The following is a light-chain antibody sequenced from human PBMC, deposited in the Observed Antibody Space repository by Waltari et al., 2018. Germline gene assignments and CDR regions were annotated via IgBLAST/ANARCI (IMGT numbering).Light chain of an antibody. Sequence: QSALTPPRPVSGSPGQSVTIPCTGTSNDFWWYYYVPRYQHPPGKPPKLIIYELNKRPSGVPDRFSGSKSGNTASLTVSGLQADDEGDYYCSSYAGGSTLGVFGGGTKLTVL. CDR3: SSYAGGSTLGV. V-gene: IGLV2-11*02. CDR1: SNDFWWYYY. J-gene: IGLJ3*02. CDR2: ELN.